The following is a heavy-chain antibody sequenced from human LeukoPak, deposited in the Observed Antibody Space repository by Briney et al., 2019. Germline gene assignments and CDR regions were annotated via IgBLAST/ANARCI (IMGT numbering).Heavy chain of an antibody. CDR3: ARHTLGTPPFDY. V-gene: IGHV4-39*01. CDR2: IYYSGST. CDR1: GGSISSSSYY. Sequence: PSETLSLTCTVSGGSISSSSYYWGWIRQPPGKGLEWIGSIYYSGSTYYNPSLKSRVTISVDTSKNQFSLKLSSVTAADTAVYYCARHTLGTPPFDYWGQGTLVTVSS. D-gene: IGHD1-1*01. J-gene: IGHJ4*02.